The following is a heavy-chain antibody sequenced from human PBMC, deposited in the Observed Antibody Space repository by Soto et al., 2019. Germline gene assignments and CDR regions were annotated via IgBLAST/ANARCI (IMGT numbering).Heavy chain of an antibody. CDR3: ATGIEYSSSSDAFDI. CDR2: FDPEDGET. Sequence: ASVKVSCKVSGYTLTELSMHWVRQAPGKGLEWMGGFDPEDGETIYAQKFQGRVTMTEDTSTDTAYMELSSLRSEDTAVYYCATGIEYSSSSDAFDIWGRGTMVTVSS. CDR1: GYTLTELS. V-gene: IGHV1-24*01. D-gene: IGHD6-6*01. J-gene: IGHJ3*02.